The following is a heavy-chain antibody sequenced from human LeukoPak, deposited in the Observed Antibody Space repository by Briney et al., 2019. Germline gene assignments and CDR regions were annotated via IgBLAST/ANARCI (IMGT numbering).Heavy chain of an antibody. CDR2: IYTSGNT. V-gene: IGHV4-4*07. J-gene: IGHJ4*02. CDR3: ARLSYYDNSDFALFDY. Sequence: PSETLSLTCTVSGGSISSYYWTWIRQPAGKALEWIGRIYTSGNTNYKPSLESRVTISLDTSKKQFSLNLSPVTAADTAIYYCARLSYYDNSDFALFDYWGQGTLVTVSS. D-gene: IGHD3-22*01. CDR1: GGSISSYY.